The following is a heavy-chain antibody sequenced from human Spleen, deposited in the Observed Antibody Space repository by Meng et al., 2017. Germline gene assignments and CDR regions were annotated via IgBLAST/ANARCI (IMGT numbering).Heavy chain of an antibody. CDR3: ARESRPYYSSAQDRENWFDP. CDR2: ISWNSGSV. V-gene: IGHV3-9*01. J-gene: IGHJ5*01. D-gene: IGHD6-19*01. Sequence: SLKISCAASGFTFDDYAMHWVRQAPGKGLEWASGISWNSGSVNYADSVRGRFTISRDNAKNSLYLQMRRLRAEDTALYYCARESRPYYSSAQDRENWFDPWGQGTRVTVSS. CDR1: GFTFDDYA.